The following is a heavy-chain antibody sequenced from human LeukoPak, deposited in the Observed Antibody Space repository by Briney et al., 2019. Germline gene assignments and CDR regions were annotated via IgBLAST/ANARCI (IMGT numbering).Heavy chain of an antibody. J-gene: IGHJ4*02. CDR2: INPNRGVT. D-gene: IGHD1/OR15-1a*01. V-gene: IGHV1-2*07. Sequence: ASVKVSCKASGGTFSSYAISWVRQAPGQGLEWMGWINPNRGVTKYADKFQGRVTINRDTSISTVYMDLMRLRSDDTAVYYCGRDLKQHIPIEDWGQGTLVTVSS. CDR3: GRDLKQHIPIED. CDR1: GGTFSSYA.